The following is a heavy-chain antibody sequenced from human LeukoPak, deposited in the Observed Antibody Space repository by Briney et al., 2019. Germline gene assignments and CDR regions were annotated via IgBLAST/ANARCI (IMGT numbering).Heavy chain of an antibody. J-gene: IGHJ3*02. D-gene: IGHD4-11*01. V-gene: IGHV3-21*01. CDR2: ISSSST. CDR3: ARGGLNYADASDI. CDR1: GFTFSSYS. Sequence: GGSLRLSCAASGFTFSSYSMNWVRQAPGKGLEWVSSISSSSTYADSVKGPFTISRDSAKNSLYLQMNSLRVEDTAVYYCARGGLNYADASDIWGQGTMVTVSS.